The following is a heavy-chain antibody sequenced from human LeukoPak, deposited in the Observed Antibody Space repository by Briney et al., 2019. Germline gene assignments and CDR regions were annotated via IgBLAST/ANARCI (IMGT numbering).Heavy chain of an antibody. V-gene: IGHV1-69*05. D-gene: IGHD3-9*01. Sequence: SVKVSRKASGGTFSSYAISWVRQAPGQGLEWMGGIIPIFGTANYAQKFQGRVTITTDESTSTAYMELSSLRSDDTAVYYCARSYYDILTGYYSPFDYWGQGTLVTVSS. J-gene: IGHJ4*02. CDR2: IIPIFGTA. CDR3: ARSYYDILTGYYSPFDY. CDR1: GGTFSSYA.